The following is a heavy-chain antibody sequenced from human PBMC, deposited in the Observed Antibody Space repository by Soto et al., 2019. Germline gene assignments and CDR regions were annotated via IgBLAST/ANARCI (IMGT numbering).Heavy chain of an antibody. CDR3: ARELIVGPAEYFQH. V-gene: IGHV3-11*04. CDR2: IGHDGCTI. J-gene: IGHJ1*01. CDR1: GFAFGDSS. D-gene: IGHD1-26*01. Sequence: GGSLRLSCAASGFAFGDSSMNWIRQSPGKGLEWLSNIGHDGCTIYYADSVRGRFTVSRDNAKNSLYLQMNSLRAEDTAVYYCARELIVGPAEYFQHWGQGTLVTVS.